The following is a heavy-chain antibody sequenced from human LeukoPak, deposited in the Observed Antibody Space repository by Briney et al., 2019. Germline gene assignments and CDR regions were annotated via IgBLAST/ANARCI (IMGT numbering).Heavy chain of an antibody. J-gene: IGHJ6*03. D-gene: IGHD1-26*01. V-gene: IGHV1-18*01. Sequence: ASVKVSRKASGYTFTSYGISWVRQAPGQGLEWMGWISAYNGNANYAQKLQGRVTMTTDTSTSTAYMELRSLRSDDTAVYYCARAPIEWELLDGLDYYYMDVWGKGTTVTVSS. CDR3: ARAPIEWELLDGLDYYYMDV. CDR2: ISAYNGNA. CDR1: GYTFTSYG.